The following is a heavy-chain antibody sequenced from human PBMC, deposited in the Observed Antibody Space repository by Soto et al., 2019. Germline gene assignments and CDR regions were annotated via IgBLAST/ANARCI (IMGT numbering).Heavy chain of an antibody. D-gene: IGHD3-10*01. Sequence: PSETPSLTSTFPGGPAGNISSYCSWCRQPPGKGLEWIGYIYYSGSPDYNPSLGSRVTISLDTSKNQFSLKLSSVTTADTAVYYCARGVGFGYYYYHMDLWGQGTTVTVSS. J-gene: IGHJ6*02. CDR1: GGPAGNISSY. V-gene: IGHV4-61*01. CDR3: ARGVGFGYYYYHMDL. CDR2: IYYSGSP.